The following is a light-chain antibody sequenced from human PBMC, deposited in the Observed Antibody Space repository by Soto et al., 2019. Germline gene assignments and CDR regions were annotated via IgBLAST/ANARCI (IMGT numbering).Light chain of an antibody. V-gene: IGKV1-5*01. CDR1: QSISTW. CDR2: DAS. J-gene: IGKJ1*01. Sequence: DLQITQSPSSLSPPVADRVTITCLASQSISTWLAWNQQGPRSAPRLLIYDASRLASAVPSRFSASGSGPEFTLIISSLQPEDFASYYCQQYGNFRTFCQGTKVDIK. CDR3: QQYGNFRT.